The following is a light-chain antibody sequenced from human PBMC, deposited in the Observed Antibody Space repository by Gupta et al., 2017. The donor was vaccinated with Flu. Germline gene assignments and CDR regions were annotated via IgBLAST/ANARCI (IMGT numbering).Light chain of an antibody. Sequence: VIISCTGSSSNIGAIYAVNWFHQVPGTAPILLIYHNTYRPSGVPDRFSGSRSGTSASLAITGLQAEDEGDYYCQSYDSSLRNWVFGGGTKLTVL. V-gene: IGLV1-40*01. CDR1: SSNIGAIYA. CDR3: QSYDSSLRNWV. CDR2: HNT. J-gene: IGLJ3*02.